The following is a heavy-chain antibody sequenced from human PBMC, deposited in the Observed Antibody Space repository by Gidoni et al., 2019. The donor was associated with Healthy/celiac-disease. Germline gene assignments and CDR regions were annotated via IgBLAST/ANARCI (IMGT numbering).Heavy chain of an antibody. J-gene: IGHJ4*02. CDR2: ISGSGGST. CDR1: GFTFSSYA. V-gene: IGHV3-23*01. CDR3: AKVSQKPIFGVVTTSYYFDY. Sequence: EVQLLESGGGLVQPGGSLRLSCAASGFTFSSYAMSWVRQARGKGLEWVSAISGSGGSTYYADSVKGRFTISRDNSKNTLYLQMNSLRAEDTAVYYCAKVSQKPIFGVVTTSYYFDYWGQGTLVTVSS. D-gene: IGHD3-3*01.